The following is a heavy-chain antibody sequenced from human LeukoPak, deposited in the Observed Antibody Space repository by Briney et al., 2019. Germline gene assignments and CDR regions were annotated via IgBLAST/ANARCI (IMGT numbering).Heavy chain of an antibody. CDR3: ARVGDYGSPFDY. D-gene: IGHD4-17*01. CDR1: GFTFSSYE. Sequence: GGSLRPSCAASGFTFSSYEMNWVRQAPGKGLEWVSYISSSGSTIYYADSVKGRFTISRDNAKNSLYLQMNSLRAEDTAVYYCARVGDYGSPFDYWGQGTLVTVSS. J-gene: IGHJ4*02. CDR2: ISSSGSTI. V-gene: IGHV3-48*03.